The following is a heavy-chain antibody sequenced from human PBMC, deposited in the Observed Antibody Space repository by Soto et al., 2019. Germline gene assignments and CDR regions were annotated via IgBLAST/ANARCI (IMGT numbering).Heavy chain of an antibody. CDR3: ASVVMTTVPASYYYVMDV. CDR1: GGTFSSYA. D-gene: IGHD4-17*01. V-gene: IGHV1-69*18. Sequence: QVQLVQSGAEVKKPGSSVTVSCKASGGTFSSYAISWVRQAPGQGLEWMGRIIPFIGTANYAQKFQGRVKITADESTSTDYMELTSMRSEDTAGYYCASVVMTTVPASYYYVMDVGGQGTTVTVSS. CDR2: IIPFIGTA. J-gene: IGHJ6*02.